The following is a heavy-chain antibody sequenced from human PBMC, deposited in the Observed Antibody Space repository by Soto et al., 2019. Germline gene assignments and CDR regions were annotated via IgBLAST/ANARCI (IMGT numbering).Heavy chain of an antibody. CDR3: AKDMRQGGVAARSSPFDY. CDR1: GFTFDDYA. J-gene: IGHJ4*02. CDR2: ISWNSGSV. Sequence: GGSLRLSCAASGFTFDDYAMHWVRQAPGKGLEWVSGISWNSGSVGYADSVKGRFTISRDNAKNSLYLQMNSLRAEDTALYYCAKDMRQGGVAARSSPFDYWGQGTLVTVSS. D-gene: IGHD6-6*01. V-gene: IGHV3-9*01.